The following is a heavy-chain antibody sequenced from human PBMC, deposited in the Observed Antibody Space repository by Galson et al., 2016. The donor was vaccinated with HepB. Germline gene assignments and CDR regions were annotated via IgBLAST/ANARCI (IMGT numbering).Heavy chain of an antibody. Sequence: SVKVXCKAXGYPYISYGINWVRQAPGQGLEWMGWMSASNGNTDYAQKFHGRVTMTTDTSTNTAYMELRSLRSDDTAMYCRARSSFGLSNPWGQGTLDTVSS. CDR3: ARSSFGLSNP. CDR1: GYPYISYG. CDR2: MSASNGNT. D-gene: IGHD3-3*01. V-gene: IGHV1-18*01. J-gene: IGHJ5*02.